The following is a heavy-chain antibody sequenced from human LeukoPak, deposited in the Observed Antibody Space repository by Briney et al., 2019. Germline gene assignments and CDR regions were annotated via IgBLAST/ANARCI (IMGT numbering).Heavy chain of an antibody. Sequence: ASVKVSCKASGYTFTSYGISWVRQAPGQGLEWMGWISAYNGNTNYAQKLQGRVNMTTDTSTSTAYMELRSLRSDDTAVYYCARLGYCSGGSCAYYYYGMDVWGQGTTVTVSS. CDR1: GYTFTSYG. J-gene: IGHJ6*02. CDR3: ARLGYCSGGSCAYYYYGMDV. V-gene: IGHV1-18*01. CDR2: ISAYNGNT. D-gene: IGHD2-15*01.